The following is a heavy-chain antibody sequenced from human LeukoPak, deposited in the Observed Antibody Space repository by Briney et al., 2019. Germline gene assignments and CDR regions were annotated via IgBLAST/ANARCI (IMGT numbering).Heavy chain of an antibody. V-gene: IGHV1-58*02. D-gene: IGHD2-15*01. Sequence: SVKVSRKASGFTFTSSAMQWVRQARGQRLEWIGWIVVGSGNTNYAQKFQERVTITRDMSTSTAYMELSSLRSEDTAVYYCAADLGYCSGGSCPRPYYYYYMDVWGKGTTVTVSS. J-gene: IGHJ6*03. CDR1: GFTFTSSA. CDR2: IVVGSGNT. CDR3: AADLGYCSGGSCPRPYYYYYMDV.